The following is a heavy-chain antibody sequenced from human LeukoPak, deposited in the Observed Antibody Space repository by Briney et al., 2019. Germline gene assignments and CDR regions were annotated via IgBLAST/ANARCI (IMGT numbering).Heavy chain of an antibody. V-gene: IGHV4-59*12. Sequence: SETLSLTCTVSGGSINSYYWSWIRQPPGKGLEWIGYIYYSGSTNYNPSLKSRVTISVHTSKNQFSLKLSSVTAADTAVYYCARESLVGATDYWGQGTLVTVSS. J-gene: IGHJ4*02. D-gene: IGHD1-26*01. CDR1: GGSINSYY. CDR2: IYYSGST. CDR3: ARESLVGATDY.